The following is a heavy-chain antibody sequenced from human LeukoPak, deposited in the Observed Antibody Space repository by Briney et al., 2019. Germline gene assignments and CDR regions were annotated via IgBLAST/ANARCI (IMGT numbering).Heavy chain of an antibody. CDR1: GYTLRGYG. V-gene: IGHV1-18*01. CDR3: ARMYYYDSSGYRFDY. Sequence: ASVKVSCKASGYTLRGYGISWVRQAPGQGLEWMGWISAYNGNTNYAQKFQGRVTMTTDTSTSTAYMELRSLRSDDTAVYYCARMYYYDSSGYRFDYWGQGTLVTVSS. CDR2: ISAYNGNT. D-gene: IGHD3-22*01. J-gene: IGHJ4*02.